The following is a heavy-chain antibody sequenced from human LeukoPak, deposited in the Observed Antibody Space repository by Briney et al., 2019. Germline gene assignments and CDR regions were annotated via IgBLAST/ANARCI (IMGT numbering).Heavy chain of an antibody. CDR2: ISSISTYT. V-gene: IGHV3-21*04. J-gene: IGHJ6*02. CDR1: GFTFSTYG. Sequence: GGSLRLSCAASGFTFSTYGMIWVRQAPGKGPEWVSSISSISTYTHYADAVKGRFTISRDNAKNSLYLQMNSLRAEDTALYYCAKDKSSYYYGMDVWGQGTTVTVSS. CDR3: AKDKSSYYYGMDV.